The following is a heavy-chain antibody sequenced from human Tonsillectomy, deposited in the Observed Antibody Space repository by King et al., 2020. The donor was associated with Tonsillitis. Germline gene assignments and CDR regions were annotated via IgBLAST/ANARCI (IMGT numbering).Heavy chain of an antibody. CDR3: AGPWYSSGWTLGY. D-gene: IGHD6-19*01. V-gene: IGHV3-30-3*01. CDR1: GFTFSSYA. CDR2: ISYDGSNK. J-gene: IGHJ4*02. Sequence: VQLVESGGGVVQPGRSLRLSCAASGFTFSSYAMHWVRQAPGKGLEWVAVISYDGSNKYYADSVKGRFTISRDNSKNTLYLQMNSLRAEDTAVYYCAGPWYSSGWTLGYWGQGTLVTVSS.